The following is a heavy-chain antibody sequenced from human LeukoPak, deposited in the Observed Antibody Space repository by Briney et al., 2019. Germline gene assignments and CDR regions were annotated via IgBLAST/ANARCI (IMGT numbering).Heavy chain of an antibody. CDR3: AREPPGY. CDR1: GGSVTSGNYY. J-gene: IGHJ4*02. CDR2: IYTNGGA. Sequence: KPSETLSITCTVSGGSVTSGNYYWNWIRQPAGKGLEWIGRIYTNGGASYNPSLKSRVTISIDASKNQFSLKLSSVTAADTAVYYCAREPPGYWGQGILVTVSS. V-gene: IGHV4-61*02.